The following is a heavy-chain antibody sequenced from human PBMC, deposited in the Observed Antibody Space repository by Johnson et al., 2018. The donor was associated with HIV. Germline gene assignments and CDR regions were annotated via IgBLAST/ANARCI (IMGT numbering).Heavy chain of an antibody. Sequence: MLLVESGGGLVKPGGSLRLSCAASGFTFSDYYMSWIRQAPGKGLEWVSGINWNGGSTGYADSVKGRFTISRDNAKNSLYLQMNSLRAEDTAVYYCAPLGDAFDIWGQGTMVTVSS. D-gene: IGHD7-27*01. V-gene: IGHV3-20*04. CDR3: APLGDAFDI. CDR1: GFTFSDYY. J-gene: IGHJ3*02. CDR2: INWNGGST.